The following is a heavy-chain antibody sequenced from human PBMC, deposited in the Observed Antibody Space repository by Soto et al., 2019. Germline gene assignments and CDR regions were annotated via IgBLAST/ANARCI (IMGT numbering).Heavy chain of an antibody. CDR2: IFYGGST. CDR3: ASGDYSDY. V-gene: IGHV4-39*07. CDR1: GGSISSSTSS. Sequence: SETLSLTCTVSGGSISSSTSSWGFVRQPPGKGPEWIGNIFYGGSTYYNPSLKSRVTISVDKSKNQFSLKLSSVTAADTAVYYCASGDYSDYWGQGTLVTVSS. J-gene: IGHJ4*02. D-gene: IGHD2-15*01.